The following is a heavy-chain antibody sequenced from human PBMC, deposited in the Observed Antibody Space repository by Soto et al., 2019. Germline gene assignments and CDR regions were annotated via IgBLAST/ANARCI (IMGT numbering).Heavy chain of an antibody. CDR1: GYTFTSYG. CDR3: ARVVGVPASNDIDF. Sequence: ASVKVSCKASGYTFTSYGISWVRQATGQGLEWMGWISAYNGNTNYAQKLQGRVTMTTDTSTSTAYMELRSLRSDDTAVYYCARVVGVPASNDIDFWGQGTLVTVSS. J-gene: IGHJ4*02. D-gene: IGHD2-2*01. V-gene: IGHV1-18*01. CDR2: ISAYNGNT.